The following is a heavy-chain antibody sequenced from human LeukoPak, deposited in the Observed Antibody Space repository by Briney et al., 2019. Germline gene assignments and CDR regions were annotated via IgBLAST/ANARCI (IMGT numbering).Heavy chain of an antibody. CDR3: AREGLRYFGAPMGGGMDV. CDR1: GGPFSSYA. CDR2: VIPIFGTA. V-gene: IGHV1-69*13. Sequence: SVQGSCKASGGPFSSYAISWGRREPGQGLVWMGGVIPIFGTANYSQKFQGRVTITADESTSTAYMELSSLRSEDTAVYYCAREGLRYFGAPMGGGMDVWGKGTTVTVSS. D-gene: IGHD3-9*01. J-gene: IGHJ6*04.